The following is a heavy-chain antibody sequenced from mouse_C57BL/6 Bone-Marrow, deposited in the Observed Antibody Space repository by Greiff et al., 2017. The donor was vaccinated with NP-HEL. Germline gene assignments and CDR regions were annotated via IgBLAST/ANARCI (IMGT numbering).Heavy chain of an antibody. J-gene: IGHJ4*01. V-gene: IGHV1-61*01. D-gene: IGHD2-4*01. CDR2: IYPSDSET. CDR3: ARLGDYDRGY. CDR1: GYTFTSYW. Sequence: QVQLQQPGAELVRPGSSVKLSCKASGYTFTSYWMDWVKQRPGQGLEWIGNIYPSDSETHYNQKFKDKATLTVDKSSSTAYMQLSSLTSEDSAVYYCARLGDYDRGYWGQGTSVTVSS.